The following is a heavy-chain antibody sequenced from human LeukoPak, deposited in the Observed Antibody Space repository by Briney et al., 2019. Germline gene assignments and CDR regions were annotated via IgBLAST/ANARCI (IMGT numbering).Heavy chain of an antibody. V-gene: IGHV1-69*13. CDR3: ASGANGYGTDDAFDI. D-gene: IGHD3-10*01. J-gene: IGHJ3*02. Sequence: ASVKVSCKASGGTFSSYAISWVRQAPGQGLEWMGGIIPIFGTANYAQKFQGRVTITADESTSTAYMELSSLRSEDMAVYYCASGANGYGTDDAFDIWGQGTMVTVSS. CDR2: IIPIFGTA. CDR1: GGTFSSYA.